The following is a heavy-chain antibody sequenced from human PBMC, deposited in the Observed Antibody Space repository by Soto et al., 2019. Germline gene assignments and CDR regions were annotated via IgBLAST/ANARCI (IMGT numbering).Heavy chain of an antibody. Sequence: GGSLRLSCAASGFTFSSYWMSWVRQAPGKGLEWVANIKQDGSEKYYVDSVKGRFTISRDNAKNSLYLQMNSLRAEDTAVYYCARTEAMVTMYYYYYMDVWGKGTTVTVSS. CDR2: IKQDGSEK. CDR3: ARTEAMVTMYYYYYMDV. D-gene: IGHD5-18*01. V-gene: IGHV3-7*01. CDR1: GFTFSSYW. J-gene: IGHJ6*03.